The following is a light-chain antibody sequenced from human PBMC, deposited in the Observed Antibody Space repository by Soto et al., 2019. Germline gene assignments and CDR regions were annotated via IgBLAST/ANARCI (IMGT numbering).Light chain of an antibody. V-gene: IGKV3-20*01. CDR3: QQYESLLWT. CDR2: RSS. J-gene: IGKJ1*01. CDR1: ETISSSH. Sequence: EVVLTQSPGTLSLSPGARATLSCRASETISSSHLAWYQQTPGQAPRLLLYRSSTRDTGIPDRFSGSGSGTDFTLTISRLEPADAAVYYCQQYESLLWTFGQGTKLEIK.